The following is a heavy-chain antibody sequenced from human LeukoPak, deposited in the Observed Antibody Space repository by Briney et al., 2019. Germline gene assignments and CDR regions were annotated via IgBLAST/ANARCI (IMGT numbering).Heavy chain of an antibody. CDR2: IKQDGSEK. J-gene: IGHJ3*02. V-gene: IGHV3-7*01. CDR3: ARSEVAATPEAFDI. Sequence: GGSLRLSCAASGFTFSSYWMSWVRQAPGKGLEWVANIKQDGSEKYYVDSVKGRFTISRDNAKNSLYLQMNSLRAEDTAVYYCARSEVAATPEAFDIWGQGTMVTVSS. D-gene: IGHD2-15*01. CDR1: GFTFSSYW.